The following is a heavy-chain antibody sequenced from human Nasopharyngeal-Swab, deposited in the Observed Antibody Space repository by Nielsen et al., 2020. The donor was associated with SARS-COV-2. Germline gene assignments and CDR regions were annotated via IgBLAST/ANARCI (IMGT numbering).Heavy chain of an antibody. CDR2: IWYDGSNK. CDR3: AKAREFSVRGVIIKPNEYYFDY. V-gene: IGHV3-33*06. Sequence: WIRQPPGKGLEWVAVIWYDGSNKYYADSVKGRFTISRDNSKNTLYLQVNSLRAEDTALYYCAKAREFSVRGVIIKPNEYYFDYWGQGTLVTVSS. D-gene: IGHD3-10*01. J-gene: IGHJ4*02.